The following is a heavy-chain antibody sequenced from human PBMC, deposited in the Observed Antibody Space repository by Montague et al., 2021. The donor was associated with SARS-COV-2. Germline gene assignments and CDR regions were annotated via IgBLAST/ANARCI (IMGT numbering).Heavy chain of an antibody. V-gene: IGHV4-61*01. Sequence: SETLSLTCTVSGASVASGNFYWSWIRQPPGKGLEWIGYMYYTGHTNYXPSVGSRVTMPVDPSKNQSSLTLTSVTAADTAVYYCARSRANVPSRPGFDYWGRGALVTVSS. J-gene: IGHJ4*02. CDR1: GASVASGNFY. D-gene: IGHD6-6*01. CDR3: ARSRANVPSRPGFDY. CDR2: MYYTGHT.